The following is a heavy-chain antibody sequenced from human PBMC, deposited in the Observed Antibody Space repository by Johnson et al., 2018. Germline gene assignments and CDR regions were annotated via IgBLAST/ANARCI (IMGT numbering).Heavy chain of an antibody. Sequence: VQLVQSGGGLVQPGGSLRLSCVASGFTFSRSLMTWVRQAPGKGLAWVANIKQDGSEKYYVDSVKGRFPIFREQAKNSLYLQINSLRAEDKAVSYCARELGPFQVLSDTADYGGQGTLVTVSS. CDR3: ARELGPFQVLSDTADY. CDR2: IKQDGSEK. V-gene: IGHV3-7*01. D-gene: IGHD2-2*01. J-gene: IGHJ4*02. CDR1: GFTFSRSL.